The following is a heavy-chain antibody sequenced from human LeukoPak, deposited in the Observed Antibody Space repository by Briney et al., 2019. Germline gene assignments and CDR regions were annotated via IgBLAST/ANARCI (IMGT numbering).Heavy chain of an antibody. V-gene: IGHV4-61*08. CDR2: INHSGST. Sequence: PSETLSLTCTVSGGSVSSGGYYWSWIRQPPGKGLEWIGEINHSGSTNYNPSLKGRVTISVDTSKNQFSLKLSSVTAADTAVYYCARVVRGYGSGSYYNFHYYYGMDVWGQGTTVTVSS. J-gene: IGHJ6*02. CDR1: GGSVSSGGYY. D-gene: IGHD3-10*01. CDR3: ARVVRGYGSGSYYNFHYYYGMDV.